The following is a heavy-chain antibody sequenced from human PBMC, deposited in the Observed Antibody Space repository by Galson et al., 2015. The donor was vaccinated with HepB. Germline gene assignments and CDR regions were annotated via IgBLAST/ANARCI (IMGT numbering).Heavy chain of an antibody. V-gene: IGHV3-23*01. CDR2: LSGSGDTT. CDR1: TFTFNSYA. CDR3: AKQLVRGLDY. J-gene: IGHJ4*02. D-gene: IGHD3-10*01. Sequence: SLRLSCAASTFTFNSYAMSWVRQAPGKGLEWVSSLSGSGDTTYYADSVKGRFTISRDNSKNTLYLQMNTLRAEDTAVYYCAKQLVRGLDYWGQGTLVTVSS.